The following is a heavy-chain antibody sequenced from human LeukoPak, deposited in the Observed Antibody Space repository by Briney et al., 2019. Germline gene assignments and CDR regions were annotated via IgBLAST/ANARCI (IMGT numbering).Heavy chain of an antibody. D-gene: IGHD5-18*01. CDR1: GFTFSSYA. CDR3: AKLVDTAMFGMYYFDY. CDR2: ISGSGGST. V-gene: IGHV3-23*01. Sequence: GGSLRLSCAASGFTFSSYAMSWVRQAPGKGLEWVSAISGSGGSTYYADSVKGRFTISRDNSKNTLYLQMNSLRAEDTAVYYCAKLVDTAMFGMYYFDYWGQGTLVTVSS. J-gene: IGHJ4*02.